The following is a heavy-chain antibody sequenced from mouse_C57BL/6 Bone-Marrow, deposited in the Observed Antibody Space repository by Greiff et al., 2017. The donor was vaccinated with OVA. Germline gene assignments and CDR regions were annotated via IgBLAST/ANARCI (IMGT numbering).Heavy chain of an antibody. J-gene: IGHJ2*01. CDR1: GYTFTSYW. CDR2: IYPGSGST. D-gene: IGHD1-1*01. Sequence: QVQLKQPGAELVKPGASVKMSCKASGYTFTSYWITWVKQRPGQGLEWIGDIYPGSGSTNYNEKFKSKATLTVDTSSSTAYMQLSSLTSEDSAVYYCAKGIYYYGSSGYWGQGTTLTVSS. V-gene: IGHV1-55*01. CDR3: AKGIYYYGSSGY.